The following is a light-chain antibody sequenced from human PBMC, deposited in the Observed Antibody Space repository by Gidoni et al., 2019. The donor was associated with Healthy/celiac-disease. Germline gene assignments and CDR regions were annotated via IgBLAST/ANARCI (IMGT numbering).Light chain of an antibody. Sequence: EIVLTQSPATLSLSPGARATLSCRASQSVSSYLAWYQQKPGQAPRLRIYDASNSATGIPARFSGSGSGTDFTLTISSLEPEDFAVYYCQQRSNWSLTFGGGTKVEIK. CDR2: DAS. CDR1: QSVSSY. V-gene: IGKV3-11*01. J-gene: IGKJ4*01. CDR3: QQRSNWSLT.